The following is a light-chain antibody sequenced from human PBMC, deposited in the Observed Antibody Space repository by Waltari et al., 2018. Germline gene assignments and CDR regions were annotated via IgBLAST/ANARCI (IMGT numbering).Light chain of an antibody. CDR1: TLGARL. J-gene: IGLJ1*01. Sequence: SYELTQPPSVSVSPGPTASITCSGHTLGARLVSWYQQKPGPSPVVVIYQDTKRPSGIPARFSGSNSGNTATLSSRGTQAMDEADYSCQAWDSNNAVFGPGTKVTVL. CDR3: QAWDSNNAV. CDR2: QDT. V-gene: IGLV3-1*01.